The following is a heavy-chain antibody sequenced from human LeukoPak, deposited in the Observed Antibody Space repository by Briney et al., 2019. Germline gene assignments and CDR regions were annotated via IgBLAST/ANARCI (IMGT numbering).Heavy chain of an antibody. Sequence: GGSLRLSCAASGFTFSSYAMHWVRQAPGKGLEWVAVISYDGSNKYYADSVKGRFTISRDNSKNTLYLQMNSLRAEDTAVYYCAREFGTSTGPSDYGMTSGAKGPRSPSP. V-gene: IGHV3-30-3*01. CDR3: AREFGTSTGPSDYGMTS. CDR2: ISYDGSNK. J-gene: IGHJ6*02. CDR1: GFTFSSYA. D-gene: IGHD3-16*01.